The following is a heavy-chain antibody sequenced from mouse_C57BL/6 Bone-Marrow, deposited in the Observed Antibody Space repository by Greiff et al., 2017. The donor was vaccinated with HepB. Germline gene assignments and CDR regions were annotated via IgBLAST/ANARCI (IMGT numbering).Heavy chain of an antibody. Sequence: EVKVVESGGGLVQPGGSLKLSCAASGFTFSDYGMAWVRQAPRKGPEWVAFISNLAYSIYYADTVTGRFNISRENAKNTLYLEMSSLRSEDTAMYYCARRGYYGSIYAMDYWGQGTSVTVSS. CDR2: ISNLAYSI. J-gene: IGHJ4*01. CDR3: ARRGYYGSIYAMDY. V-gene: IGHV5-15*04. CDR1: GFTFSDYG. D-gene: IGHD1-1*01.